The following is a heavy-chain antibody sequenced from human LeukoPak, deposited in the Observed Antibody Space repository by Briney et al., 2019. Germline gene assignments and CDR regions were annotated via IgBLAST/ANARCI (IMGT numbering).Heavy chain of an antibody. V-gene: IGHV3-49*04. CDR2: IRSKAHGGTI. Sequence: PGGSLRLSCTASGFTFGDYAVSWVRQAPGKGLEWVGFIRSKAHGGTIEYAASVKGRFTISRDDSKSVAYLQMNSLKTEDTAVYYCSRDGHCTSSSCFPQNYYFYGMDVWGHGTTVTVS. J-gene: IGHJ6*02. CDR1: GFTFGDYA. D-gene: IGHD2-2*01. CDR3: SRDGHCTSSSCFPQNYYFYGMDV.